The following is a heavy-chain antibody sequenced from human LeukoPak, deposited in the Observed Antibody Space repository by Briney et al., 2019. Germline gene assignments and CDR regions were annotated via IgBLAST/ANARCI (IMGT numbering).Heavy chain of an antibody. V-gene: IGHV3-23*01. CDR3: AKKGCSTTNCYIDY. Sequence: SGGSLRLSCAASGFTFSSYAMSWVRQAPGKGLEWVSAISGSGGSTYYADSVKGRFTISRDNSKNTLYLQMNSLRAEDTALYYCAKKGCSTTNCYIDYWGQGTLVTVSS. CDR2: ISGSGGST. J-gene: IGHJ4*02. D-gene: IGHD2-2*02. CDR1: GFTFSSYA.